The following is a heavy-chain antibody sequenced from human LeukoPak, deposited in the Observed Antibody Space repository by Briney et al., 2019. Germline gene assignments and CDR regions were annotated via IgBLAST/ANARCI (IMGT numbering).Heavy chain of an antibody. D-gene: IGHD2-21*02. Sequence: SETLSLTCTVSGGSISSGDYYWSWIRQPPGKGLEWIGYIYYSGSTYYNPSLKSRVTISVDTSKNQFSLKLSSVTAADTAVYYCARVRMSGCGGDCYYSAPYYGMDVWGQGTTVTVSS. J-gene: IGHJ6*01. CDR1: GGSISSGDYY. V-gene: IGHV4-30-4*01. CDR2: IYYSGST. CDR3: ARVRMSGCGGDCYYSAPYYGMDV.